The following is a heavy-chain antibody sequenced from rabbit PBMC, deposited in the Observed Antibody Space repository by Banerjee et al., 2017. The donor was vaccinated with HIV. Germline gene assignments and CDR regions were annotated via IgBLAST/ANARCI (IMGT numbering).Heavy chain of an antibody. CDR2: IYAGSSGLT. J-gene: IGHJ4*01. CDR3: ARDLAGVIGWNFDL. Sequence: QEQLEESGGDLVKPEGSLTLTCTASGFSFSNSYYMCWVRQAPGKGLEWIACIYAGSSGLTYYANWAKGRFTISRTSSTTVALQMTSLTAADTATYFCARDLAGVIGWNFDLWGQGTLVTVS. CDR1: GFSFSNSYY. D-gene: IGHD4-1*01. V-gene: IGHV1S45*01.